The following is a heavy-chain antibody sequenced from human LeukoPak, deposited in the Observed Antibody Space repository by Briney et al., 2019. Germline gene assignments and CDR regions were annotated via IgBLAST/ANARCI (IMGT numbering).Heavy chain of an antibody. CDR3: ARLRRAGGAYNWFDP. CDR1: GYTFTGYY. CDR2: FNPNSSGT. D-gene: IGHD4-17*01. Sequence: ASVKVSCKASGYTFTGYYMHWVRQAPGQGLEWLGWFNPNSSGTNYAQKFQGRVTMTRDTSISTAYMELSRLRSDDTAVYYCARLRRAGGAYNWFDPWGQGTLVTVSS. V-gene: IGHV1-2*02. J-gene: IGHJ5*02.